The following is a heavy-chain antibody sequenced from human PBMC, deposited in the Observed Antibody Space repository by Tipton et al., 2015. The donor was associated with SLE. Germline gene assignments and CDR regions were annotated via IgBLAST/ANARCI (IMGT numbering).Heavy chain of an antibody. D-gene: IGHD2-15*01. CDR3: ARHIVVVVAATQGEIYGMDV. Sequence: TLSLTCTVSGGSISSYYWGWIRQPPGKGLEWIGYIYYSGSTNYNPSLKSRVTISVDTSKNQFSLKLSSVTAADTAVYYCARHIVVVVAATQGEIYGMDVWGQGTTVTVSS. CDR2: IYYSGST. J-gene: IGHJ6*02. CDR1: GGSISSYY. V-gene: IGHV4-59*01.